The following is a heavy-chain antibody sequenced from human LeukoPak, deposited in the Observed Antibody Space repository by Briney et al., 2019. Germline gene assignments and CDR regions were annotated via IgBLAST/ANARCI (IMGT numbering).Heavy chain of an antibody. CDR1: GFSFSSYS. CDR2: ISSLSAM. J-gene: IGHJ4*02. Sequence: GGSLRLSCAASGFSFSSYSTNWVRQAPGKGLQWVSYISSLSAMYYTDSVKGRFTISRDNAQNSLHLQMNSPRDEDTAVYYCVRDWSRGYFYYWGQGTLVTVSS. D-gene: IGHD3-3*01. CDR3: VRDWSRGYFYY. V-gene: IGHV3-48*02.